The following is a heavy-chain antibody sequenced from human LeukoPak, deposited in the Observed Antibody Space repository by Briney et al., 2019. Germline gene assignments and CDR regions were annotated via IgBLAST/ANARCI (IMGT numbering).Heavy chain of an antibody. Sequence: GASVKVSCKASGGTFSSYAISWVRQAPGQGLEWMGGIIPIFGTANYAQKFQGRVTITADESTSTAYMELSSLRSEDTAVYYCASPHRYDRSGYYYDYFDYWGQGTLVTVSS. J-gene: IGHJ4*02. CDR2: IIPIFGTA. D-gene: IGHD3-22*01. V-gene: IGHV1-69*13. CDR1: GGTFSSYA. CDR3: ASPHRYDRSGYYYDYFDY.